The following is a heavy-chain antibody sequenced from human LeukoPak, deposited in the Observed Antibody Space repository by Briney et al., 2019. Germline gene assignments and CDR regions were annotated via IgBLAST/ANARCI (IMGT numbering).Heavy chain of an antibody. V-gene: IGHV3-9*01. CDR2: ISWNSGSI. Sequence: GGSLRLSCAASGFTFDDYAMHWVRQAPGKGLEWVSGISWNSGSIGYADSVKGRFTISRENAKNSLYLQMNSLRAEDTAVYYCARGRAIDYWGQGTLVTVSS. CDR1: GFTFDDYA. J-gene: IGHJ4*02. CDR3: ARGRAIDY.